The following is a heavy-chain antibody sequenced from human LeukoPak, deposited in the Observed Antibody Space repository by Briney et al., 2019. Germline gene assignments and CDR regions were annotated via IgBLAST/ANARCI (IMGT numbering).Heavy chain of an antibody. V-gene: IGHV3-21*04. CDR2: ISYTGAYI. D-gene: IGHD1-26*01. J-gene: IGHJ4*02. CDR3: VRDRGSYRPIDY. Sequence: GRSLRLSCAASGFTFSSYGMNWVRQAPGKGLEWVSFISYTGAYIYYADSVRGRFTISRDNPQNSVFLQMNSLRAEDTAVYYCVRDRGSYRPIDYWGQGTLVTVSS. CDR1: GFTFSSYG.